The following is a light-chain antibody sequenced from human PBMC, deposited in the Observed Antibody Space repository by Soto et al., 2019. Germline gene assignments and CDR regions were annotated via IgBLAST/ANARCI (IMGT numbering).Light chain of an antibody. V-gene: IGLV2-23*01. J-gene: IGLJ2*01. CDR3: CSYAGSSTYVV. Sequence: ALTQPASVSGSPGQSITISCTGTSSDVGSYNLVSWYQQHPGKAPKLMIYEGSKRPSGVSNRFSGSKSGNTASLTISGLQAEDEADYYCCSYAGSSTYVVFGGGTQLTVL. CDR2: EGS. CDR1: SSDVGSYNL.